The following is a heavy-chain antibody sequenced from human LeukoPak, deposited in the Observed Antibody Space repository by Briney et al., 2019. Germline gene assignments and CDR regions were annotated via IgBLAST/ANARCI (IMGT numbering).Heavy chain of an antibody. J-gene: IGHJ4*02. Sequence: SQTLSLTCGVSGGSITSGDYYWSSLRQPPGKGLEWIGSILYSGSTSYNPSLKSRGTISVDTSKSQFSLKPRSVTAADTALYYCARGLCSGGSCYYDYWGQGTLVTVSS. V-gene: IGHV4-30-4*01. CDR1: GGSITSGDYY. CDR2: ILYSGST. D-gene: IGHD2-15*01. CDR3: ARGLCSGGSCYYDY.